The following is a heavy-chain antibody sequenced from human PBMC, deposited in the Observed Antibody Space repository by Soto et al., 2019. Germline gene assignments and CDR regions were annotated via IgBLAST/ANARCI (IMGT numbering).Heavy chain of an antibody. J-gene: IGHJ6*02. V-gene: IGHV3-74*01. CDR3: AREMTAQIIGDDYYYYYRMDD. CDR2: INSDGSST. CDR1: GFTVRSYW. D-gene: IGHD3-16*02. Sequence: GVPMELSCASCGFTVRSYWMDGVRQTPGKGLVWVSRINSDGSSTSYADSVKGRFTISRDNAKNTLYLQMNSLRAEDTAVYYCAREMTAQIIGDDYYYYYRMDDWGQGTTVTVSS.